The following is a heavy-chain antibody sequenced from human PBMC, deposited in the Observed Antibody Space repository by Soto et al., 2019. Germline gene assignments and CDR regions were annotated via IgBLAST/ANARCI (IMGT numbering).Heavy chain of an antibody. Sequence: GGSLRLSCAASGFTFSSYSMNWVRQAPGKGLEWVSSISSSSSYIYYADSVKGRFTISRDNAKNSLYLQMNSLRAEDTAVYYCASVGVVVAATTSGYYYGMDVWGQGTTVTVPS. CDR1: GFTFSSYS. CDR2: ISSSSSYI. D-gene: IGHD2-15*01. J-gene: IGHJ6*02. V-gene: IGHV3-21*01. CDR3: ASVGVVVAATTSGYYYGMDV.